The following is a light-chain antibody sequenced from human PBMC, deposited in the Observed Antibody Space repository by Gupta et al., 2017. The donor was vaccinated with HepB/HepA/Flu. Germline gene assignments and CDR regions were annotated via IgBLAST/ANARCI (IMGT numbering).Light chain of an antibody. Sequence: EIVLTQSPGTLSLSPGERATLSCRASQSVRSSYLAWYQQKPGQAPRLLIYGASSRATGIPDRFSGSGSGTDFTLTISRLEPEDFAAYYCQQYGSSPRTFGPGTKVEIK. CDR1: QSVRSSY. V-gene: IGKV3-20*01. J-gene: IGKJ1*01. CDR3: QQYGSSPRT. CDR2: GAS.